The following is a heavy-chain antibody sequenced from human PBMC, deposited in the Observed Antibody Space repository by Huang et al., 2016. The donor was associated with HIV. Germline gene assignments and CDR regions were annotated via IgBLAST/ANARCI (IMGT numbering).Heavy chain of an antibody. CDR2: MNPNTGNT. V-gene: IGHV1-8*02. D-gene: IGHD4-17*01. CDR1: GYTFTNYD. CDR3: ARSAYGDLDY. J-gene: IGHJ4*02. Sequence: QVHLVQSGAEVKKPGASVKVSCKASGYTFTNYDINWVRQAPGRGLEWMGWMNPNTGNTGFAQSCQGRVTMTRKTSINTAYMELTSLTSEDTAVYYCARSAYGDLDYWGLGTLVIVSS.